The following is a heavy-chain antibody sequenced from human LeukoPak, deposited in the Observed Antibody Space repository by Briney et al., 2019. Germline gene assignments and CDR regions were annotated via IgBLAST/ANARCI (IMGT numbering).Heavy chain of an antibody. CDR3: ARSLTIFAAFDI. Sequence: SETLSLTCAVPGYSISRDYYRGLIRQPPGKGLEWIGSIYHSGSTYYNPSLKSRATISVDTSKSQFSLKLSSVTAADTAVYYCARSLTIFAAFDIWGQGTMVTVSS. V-gene: IGHV4-38-2*01. CDR1: GYSISRDYY. D-gene: IGHD3-3*01. CDR2: IYHSGST. J-gene: IGHJ3*02.